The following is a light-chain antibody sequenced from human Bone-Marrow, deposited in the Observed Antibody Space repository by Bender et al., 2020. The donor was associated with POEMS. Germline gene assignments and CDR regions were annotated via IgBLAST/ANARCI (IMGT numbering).Light chain of an antibody. V-gene: IGLV3-9*01. J-gene: IGLJ1*01. CDR3: QAWDSRTRV. Sequence: SYVLAQPPSVSVAPGQTARITCETSNIVTKNVHWYQQKPGQAPVLVIYQDSKRPSGIPERFSGSNSGNTATLTISGTQAMDEADYYCQAWDSRTRVFGTGTKVTVL. CDR2: QDS. CDR1: NIVTKN.